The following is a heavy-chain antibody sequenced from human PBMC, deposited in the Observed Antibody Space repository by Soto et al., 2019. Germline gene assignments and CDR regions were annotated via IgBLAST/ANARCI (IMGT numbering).Heavy chain of an antibody. CDR2: MNPNSGNT. CDR3: ARVDHRITMVRGVIGAHYYYYYMDV. CDR1: GYTFTSYD. Sequence: ASVKVSCKACGYTFTSYDINWVRQATKQGLEWMGWMNPNSGNTGYAQKFQGRVTMTRNTSISTAYMELSSLRSEDTAVYYCARVDHRITMVRGVIGAHYYYYYMDVWGKGTTVTVSS. D-gene: IGHD3-10*01. J-gene: IGHJ6*03. V-gene: IGHV1-8*01.